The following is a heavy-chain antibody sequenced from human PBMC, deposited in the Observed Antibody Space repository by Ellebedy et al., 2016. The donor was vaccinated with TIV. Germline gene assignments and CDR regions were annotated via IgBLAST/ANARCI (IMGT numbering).Heavy chain of an antibody. V-gene: IGHV3-7*01. CDR3: GRGGYRYFDY. J-gene: IGHJ4*02. CDR1: GFTFSSYW. CDR2: IKQDGSEK. D-gene: IGHD5-18*01. Sequence: GESLKISXAASGFTFSSYWMSWVRQAPGKGLEWVANIKQDGSEKYYVDSVKGRFTISRDNAKNSLYLQMNSLRAEDTAVYYCGRGGYRYFDYWGQGTLVTVSS.